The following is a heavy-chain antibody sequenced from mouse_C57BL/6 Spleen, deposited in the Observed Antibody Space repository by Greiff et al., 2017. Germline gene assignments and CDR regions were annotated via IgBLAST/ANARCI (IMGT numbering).Heavy chain of an antibody. D-gene: IGHD2-3*01. Sequence: QVHVKQSGAELVKPGASVKMSCKASGYTFTTYPIEWMKQNHGKSLEWIGNFHPYNDDTKYNEKFKGKATLTVEKSSSTVYLGLSRLTSDDSAVYNCARTVNDGYYSLDYWGQGTTLTVSS. CDR3: ARTVNDGYYSLDY. V-gene: IGHV1-47*01. J-gene: IGHJ2*01. CDR2: FHPYNDDT. CDR1: GYTFTTYP.